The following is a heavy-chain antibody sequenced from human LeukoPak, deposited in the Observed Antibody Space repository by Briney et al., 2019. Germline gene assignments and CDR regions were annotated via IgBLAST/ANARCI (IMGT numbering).Heavy chain of an antibody. Sequence: GASVKVSCKASGYTFTGYYMHWVRQAPGQGLEWMGWINPSSGGTNYAQKFQGRVTMTRDTSISTAYMELSRLRSDDTAVYYCARDGSFYDYVWGSYRSKLDYWGQGTLVTVSS. D-gene: IGHD3-16*02. V-gene: IGHV1-2*02. CDR2: INPSSGGT. CDR3: ARDGSFYDYVWGSYRSKLDY. J-gene: IGHJ4*02. CDR1: GYTFTGYY.